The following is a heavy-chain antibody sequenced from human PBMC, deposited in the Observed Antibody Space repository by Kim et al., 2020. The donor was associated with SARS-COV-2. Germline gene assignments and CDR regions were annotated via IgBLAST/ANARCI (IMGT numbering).Heavy chain of an antibody. V-gene: IGHV6-1*01. D-gene: IGHD6-13*01. Sequence: DYAVSVKSRITINPDTSKNQFSLQLNSVTPEDTAVYYCARSIAADGTIDSWGQGTLVTVSS. CDR3: ARSIAADGTIDS. J-gene: IGHJ4*02.